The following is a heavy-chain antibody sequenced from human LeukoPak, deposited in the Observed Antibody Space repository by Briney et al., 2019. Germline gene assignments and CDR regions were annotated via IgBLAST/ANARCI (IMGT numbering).Heavy chain of an antibody. CDR1: GGSISSYY. D-gene: IGHD6-19*01. J-gene: IGHJ2*01. Sequence: SETLSLTCTVSGGSISSYYWSWIRQPPGKGLEWIGYIYYSGSTNYNPSLKSRVTISVDTSKNQFSLKLSSVTAADTAVYYCARSSTPTTRIAVAAYFDLWGRGTLVTVSS. CDR2: IYYSGST. CDR3: ARSSTPTTRIAVAAYFDL. V-gene: IGHV4-59*01.